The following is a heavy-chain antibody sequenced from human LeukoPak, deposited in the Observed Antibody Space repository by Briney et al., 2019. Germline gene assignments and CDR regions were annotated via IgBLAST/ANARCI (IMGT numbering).Heavy chain of an antibody. Sequence: PSETLSLTCTVSGYSISSGYYWGWIRQPPGKGLEWIGSIYHSGSTYYNPSLKSRVTISVDTSKNQFSLKLSSVTAADTAVYYCARPWGRGAFDISGQGTMVTVSS. CDR1: GYSISSGYY. CDR2: IYHSGST. D-gene: IGHD7-27*01. J-gene: IGHJ3*02. CDR3: ARPWGRGAFDI. V-gene: IGHV4-38-2*02.